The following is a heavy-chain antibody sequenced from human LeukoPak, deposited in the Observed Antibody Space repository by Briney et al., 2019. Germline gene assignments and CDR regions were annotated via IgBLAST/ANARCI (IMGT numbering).Heavy chain of an antibody. CDR2: ISAYNGNT. D-gene: IGHD6-19*01. CDR1: GYTFTSYG. CDR3: ASPYSSGRYYYYYGMDV. J-gene: IGHJ6*02. Sequence: ASVKVSCKASGYTFTSYGISWVRQAPGQGPEWMGWISAYNGNTNYAQKLQGRVTMTTDTSTSTAYMELRSLRSDDTAVYYCASPYSSGRYYYYYGMDVWGQGTTVTVSS. V-gene: IGHV1-18*01.